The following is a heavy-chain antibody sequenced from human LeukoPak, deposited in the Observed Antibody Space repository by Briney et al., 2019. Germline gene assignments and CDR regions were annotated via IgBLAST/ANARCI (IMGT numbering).Heavy chain of an antibody. CDR3: AREYSGYDGDAFDM. D-gene: IGHD5-12*01. V-gene: IGHV3-11*04. Sequence: GSLRLSCAASGFTFSNYHMSWVRQAPGKGVEWVSYSSTSGYTTYYADSVKGRFTISRDNARNSLYLQMNSLRAEDTAVYYCAREYSGYDGDAFDMRGQGTMVTVSS. CDR2: SSTSGYTT. J-gene: IGHJ3*02. CDR1: GFTFSNYH.